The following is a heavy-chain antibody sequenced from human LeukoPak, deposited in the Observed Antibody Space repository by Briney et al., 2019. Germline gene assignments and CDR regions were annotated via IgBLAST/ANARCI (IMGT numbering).Heavy chain of an antibody. Sequence: ASVKVSCKASGGTFSSYAISWVRQAPGQGLEWMGRIIPIFGIANYAQKFQGRVTITADKSTSTAYMELSSLRSEDTAVYYCARDRGSSGYYPPAPKYGMDVWGQGTRSPSP. CDR3: ARDRGSSGYYPPAPKYGMDV. CDR2: IIPIFGIA. J-gene: IGHJ6*02. V-gene: IGHV1-69*04. CDR1: GGTFSSYA. D-gene: IGHD3-22*01.